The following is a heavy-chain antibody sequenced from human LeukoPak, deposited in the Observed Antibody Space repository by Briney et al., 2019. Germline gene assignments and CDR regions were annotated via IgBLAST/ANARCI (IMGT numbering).Heavy chain of an antibody. Sequence: GESLKISCKGSGNSFTSYWIGWVRQMPGKGLEWMGIIYPDDSDTRYSPSFKGQVTISADKSISTAYLQWSSLKASDTAMYYCASSLGYCSGGSCYSGAFDIWGQGTMVTVSS. CDR2: IYPDDSDT. CDR3: ASSLGYCSGGSCYSGAFDI. J-gene: IGHJ3*02. CDR1: GNSFTSYW. V-gene: IGHV5-51*01. D-gene: IGHD2-15*01.